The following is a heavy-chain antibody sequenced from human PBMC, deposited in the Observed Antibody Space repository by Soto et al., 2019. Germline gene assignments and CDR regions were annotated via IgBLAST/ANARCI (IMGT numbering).Heavy chain of an antibody. CDR1: GYTFTSYA. CDR3: ARGPSGHYDSSGYYYEYEYFQH. J-gene: IGHJ1*01. Sequence: ASVKVSCKASGYTFTSYAMHWVRQAPGQRLEWMGIINPSGGSTSYAQKFQGRVTMTRDTSTSTVYMELSSLRSEDTAVYYCARGPSGHYDSSGYYYEYEYFQHWGQGTLVTVSS. D-gene: IGHD3-22*01. V-gene: IGHV1-46*01. CDR2: INPSGGST.